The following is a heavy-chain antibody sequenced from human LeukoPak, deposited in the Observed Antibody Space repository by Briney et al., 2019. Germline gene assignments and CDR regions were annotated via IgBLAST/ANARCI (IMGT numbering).Heavy chain of an antibody. D-gene: IGHD1-26*01. J-gene: IGHJ4*02. CDR3: ARDREVGATIHDY. CDR2: IKPDGSDK. V-gene: IGHV3-7*01. Sequence: GGSLRLSCAASGFTFSNYYMSWVRQAPGKGLERVANIKPDGSDKSYVDSVKGRFTISRDNAENSLYLQMSSLRVEDTAVYFCARDREVGATIHDYWGQGTLVTVSS. CDR1: GFTFSNYY.